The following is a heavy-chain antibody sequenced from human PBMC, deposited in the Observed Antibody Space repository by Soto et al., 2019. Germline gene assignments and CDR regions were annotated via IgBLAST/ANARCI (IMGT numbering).Heavy chain of an antibody. V-gene: IGHV3-9*01. Sequence: EVQLVESGGDLVQPGRSLRLSCAASGFTFDDYAMHWVRQVPGKGLEWVAGMNWDSDTIAYAASVRGRFTISRDNAKNSLYLQMNSLRAEDTALYYCAKDFHTNMALMDVWGKGTTVTVSS. CDR3: AKDFHTNMALMDV. CDR2: MNWDSDTI. D-gene: IGHD3-10*01. J-gene: IGHJ6*04. CDR1: GFTFDDYA.